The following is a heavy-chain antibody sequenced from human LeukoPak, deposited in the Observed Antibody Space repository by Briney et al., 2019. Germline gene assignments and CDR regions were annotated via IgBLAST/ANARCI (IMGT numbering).Heavy chain of an antibody. V-gene: IGHV4-34*01. J-gene: IGHJ4*02. CDR3: ARDPTGYYFDY. CDR2: INHSGST. Sequence: SETLSLTCAVYAGSFSGYYWSWIRQPPGKGLEWIGEINHSGSTNYNPSLKSRVTISVDTSKNQFSLKLSSVTAADTAVYYCARDPTGYYFDYWGQGTLVTVSS. D-gene: IGHD1-14*01. CDR1: AGSFSGYY.